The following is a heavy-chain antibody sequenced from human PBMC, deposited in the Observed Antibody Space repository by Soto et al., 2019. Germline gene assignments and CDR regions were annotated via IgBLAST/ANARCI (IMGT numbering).Heavy chain of an antibody. CDR1: VFIFSNYA. J-gene: IGHJ5*01. V-gene: IGHV3-23*01. CDR3: AKDRGYSGFHNGFDS. Sequence: EVQLLESGGGLVQPGGSLKLSCAASVFIFSNYAMSWVRQAPGQRPEWVSGISDSDGTTDYADSVKGRFTISRDNSENTLYLQMNSLRAEDTAIYYCAKDRGYSGFHNGFDSWGQGALVTVSS. D-gene: IGHD5-12*01. CDR2: ISDSDGTT.